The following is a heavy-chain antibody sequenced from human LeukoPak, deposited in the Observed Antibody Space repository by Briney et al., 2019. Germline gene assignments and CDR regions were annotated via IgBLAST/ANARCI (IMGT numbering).Heavy chain of an antibody. Sequence: SETLSLARPVSGDSSNKYYWTWIRQPPGKGLERIGFVHNNGDTNYNPSLRSRVTMSLDTSKSQFSLKLTSVTAADTALYYCARAVLYYSDDTGNHDAFDIWGQGTMVTVSS. CDR1: GDSSNKYY. CDR2: VHNNGDT. D-gene: IGHD1-14*01. V-gene: IGHV4-59*01. CDR3: ARAVLYYSDDTGNHDAFDI. J-gene: IGHJ3*02.